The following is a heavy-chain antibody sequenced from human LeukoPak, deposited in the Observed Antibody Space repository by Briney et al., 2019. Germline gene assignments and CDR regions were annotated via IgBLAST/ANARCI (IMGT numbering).Heavy chain of an antibody. CDR1: GFIFTNYA. Sequence: GGSLRLSCAASGFIFTNYAMSWVRQAPGMGLEWVACVSGSGGTTTYADSVKGRFTISRDNSKNTLYLQLNSLRAEGTAVYFCAKNLWRDLLSFGEDYYFGHWGQGTLVTVSS. CDR3: AKNLWRDLLSFGEDYYFGH. J-gene: IGHJ4*02. D-gene: IGHD3-10*01. V-gene: IGHV3-23*01. CDR2: VSGSGGTT.